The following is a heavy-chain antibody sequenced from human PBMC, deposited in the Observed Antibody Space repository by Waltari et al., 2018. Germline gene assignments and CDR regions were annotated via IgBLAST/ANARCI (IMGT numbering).Heavy chain of an antibody. CDR1: GFAFSNYA. J-gene: IGHJ4*02. Sequence: EVQLVESGGDLKQPGGSLRLACAASGFAFSNYAMSGVRQAPGKGLQWVSVISGGGGDRNYADSVPGRFTISRDNSKNTVYLVMNSLRSEDTAVYYCANDLSDSSDYWGQGTLVTVSS. D-gene: IGHD2-21*02. CDR3: ANDLSDSSDY. V-gene: IGHV3-23*04. CDR2: ISGGGGDR.